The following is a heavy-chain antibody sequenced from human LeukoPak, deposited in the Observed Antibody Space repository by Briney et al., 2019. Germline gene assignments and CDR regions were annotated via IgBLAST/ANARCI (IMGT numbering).Heavy chain of an antibody. CDR1: GYTFTSYG. Sequence: ASVKVSCKASGYTFTSYGISWVRQAPGQGLEWMGWMNPNSGNTGYAQKFQGRVTITRNTSISTAYMELSSLRSEDTAVYYCARGRRRGVAARPGSHYYYYMDVRGKGTTVTVSS. CDR3: ARGRRRGVAARPGSHYYYYMDV. V-gene: IGHV1-8*03. J-gene: IGHJ6*03. D-gene: IGHD6-6*01. CDR2: MNPNSGNT.